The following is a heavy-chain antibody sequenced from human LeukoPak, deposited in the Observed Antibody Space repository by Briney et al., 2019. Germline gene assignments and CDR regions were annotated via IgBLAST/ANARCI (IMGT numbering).Heavy chain of an antibody. J-gene: IGHJ4*02. CDR3: ARVWGPVDY. D-gene: IGHD7-27*01. Sequence: GGTLRLSCAASGFTISSYDMSWVRQAPGKGLEWVSGISGSGGTTYYADSVRGRFIISRDNSKNTLYLQMNSLGAEDTAIYYCARVWGPVDYWGQGTLVTVSS. V-gene: IGHV3-23*01. CDR2: ISGSGGTT. CDR1: GFTISSYD.